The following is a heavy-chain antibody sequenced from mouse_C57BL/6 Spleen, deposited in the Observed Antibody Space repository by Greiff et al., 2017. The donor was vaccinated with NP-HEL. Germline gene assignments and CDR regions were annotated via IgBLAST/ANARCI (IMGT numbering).Heavy chain of an antibody. CDR1: GYTFTNYW. CDR3: ARYYGSSYFDY. J-gene: IGHJ2*01. CDR2: IYPGGGYT. Sequence: VKLMESGAELVRPGTSVKMSCKASGYTFTNYWIGWAKQRPGHGLEWIGDIYPGGGYTNYNEKFKGKATLTADKSSSTAYMQFSSLTSEDSAIYYCARYYGSSYFDYWGQGTTLTVSS. D-gene: IGHD1-1*01. V-gene: IGHV1-63*01.